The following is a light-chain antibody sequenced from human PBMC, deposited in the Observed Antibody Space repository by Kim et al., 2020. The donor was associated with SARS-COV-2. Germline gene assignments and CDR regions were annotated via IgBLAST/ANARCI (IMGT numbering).Light chain of an antibody. Sequence: WAPGERATLSCRASQSVSSYLAWHQQKPGQAPRLLIYDASKRATGIPARFSGSGSGTDFTLTISSLEPEDFAVYYWQRRSIWPLTFGGGTKVDIK. CDR1: QSVSSY. J-gene: IGKJ4*01. CDR2: DAS. CDR3: QRRSIWPLT. V-gene: IGKV3-11*01.